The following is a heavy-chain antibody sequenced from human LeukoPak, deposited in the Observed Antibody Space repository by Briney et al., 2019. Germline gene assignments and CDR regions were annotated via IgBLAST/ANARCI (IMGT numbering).Heavy chain of an antibody. V-gene: IGHV4-4*07. Sequence: SQTLSLTCTVSGGSISSYYWSWIRQPAGKGLEWIGRIHTSGSTIYDPSPKSRVTMSVDTSKNQFSLELSSVTAADTAVYYCAKEGGDWGQGTLVTVSS. CDR2: IHTSGST. CDR3: AKEGGD. J-gene: IGHJ4*02. CDR1: GGSISSYY.